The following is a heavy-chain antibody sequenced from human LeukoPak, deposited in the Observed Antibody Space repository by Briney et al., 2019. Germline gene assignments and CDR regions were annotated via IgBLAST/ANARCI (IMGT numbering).Heavy chain of an antibody. J-gene: IGHJ4*02. D-gene: IGHD4-17*01. Sequence: PGGSLRLSCTVSGFTFSDYEMNWVRQAPGKGLEWVAYISAGSGVTIDFADSVKGRFMISRDNANNSLSLQMNSLRAEDTGFYYCVRRLRLDYWGQGTLVTVSS. CDR2: ISAGSGVTI. V-gene: IGHV3-48*03. CDR3: VRRLRLDY. CDR1: GFTFSDYE.